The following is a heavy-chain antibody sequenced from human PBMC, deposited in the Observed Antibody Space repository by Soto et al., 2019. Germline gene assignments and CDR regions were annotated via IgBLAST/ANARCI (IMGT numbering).Heavy chain of an antibody. CDR1: GGSFSGYY. J-gene: IGHJ5*02. V-gene: IGHV4-34*01. Sequence: QVQLQQWGAGLLKPSETLSLTCAVYGGSFSGYYWSWIRQPPGKGLEWIGEINHSGSTNYNPSLKCRVTISVDTSKNQFSLKLSSVTAADTAVYYCARKLGIAAAGKGNWFDPWGQGSLVTVSS. D-gene: IGHD6-13*01. CDR2: INHSGST. CDR3: ARKLGIAAAGKGNWFDP.